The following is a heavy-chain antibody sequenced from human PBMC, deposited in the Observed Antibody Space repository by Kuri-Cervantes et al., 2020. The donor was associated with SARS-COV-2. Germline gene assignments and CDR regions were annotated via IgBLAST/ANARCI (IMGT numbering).Heavy chain of an antibody. V-gene: IGHV4-39*01. Sequence: GSLRLSCTVSGGSISSSSYYWGWIRQPPGKGLEWIGSIYFTGSTYYNPSLRSRVTISIDTSKDRFSLKLNSVTATDAAVYYCARRSWAYYFDFWGQGSLVTVSS. J-gene: IGHJ4*01. CDR1: GGSISSSSYY. CDR2: IYFTGST. CDR3: ARRSWAYYFDF. D-gene: IGHD7-27*01.